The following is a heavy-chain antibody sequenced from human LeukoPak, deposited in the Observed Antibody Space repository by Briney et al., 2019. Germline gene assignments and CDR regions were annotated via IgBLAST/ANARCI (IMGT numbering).Heavy chain of an antibody. V-gene: IGHV3-66*01. CDR1: GFTVSSNY. Sequence: GGSLRLPCAASGFTVSSNYMSWVRQAAGKGLEGVSVIYSGGSTYYADSVKGRFTISRDNSKNTLYLQMNSLRAEDTAVYYCAREGEVDTAMAYFDYWGQGTLVTVSS. J-gene: IGHJ4*02. CDR2: IYSGGST. CDR3: AREGEVDTAMAYFDY. D-gene: IGHD5-18*01.